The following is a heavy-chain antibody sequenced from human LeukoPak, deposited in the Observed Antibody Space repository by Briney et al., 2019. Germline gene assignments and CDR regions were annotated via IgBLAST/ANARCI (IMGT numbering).Heavy chain of an antibody. CDR1: GFTVINNY. CDR3: ASGITTGWFDP. D-gene: IGHD4-11*01. Sequence: QSGGSLRLSCAASGFTVINNYMSWVRQAPGKGLEWVSVIYGGGATYYAESVKGRFTISRDNSKNTLFLQLNSLTAEDTAVYYCASGITTGWFDPWGQGTLVTVSS. J-gene: IGHJ5*02. V-gene: IGHV3-66*02. CDR2: IYGGGAT.